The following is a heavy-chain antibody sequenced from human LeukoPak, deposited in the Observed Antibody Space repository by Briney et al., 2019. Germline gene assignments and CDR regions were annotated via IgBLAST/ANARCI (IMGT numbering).Heavy chain of an antibody. CDR3: ARRSGWGYLDY. V-gene: IGHV1-3*03. J-gene: IGHJ4*02. D-gene: IGHD6-19*01. CDR2: ISVGNGNT. Sequence: ASVKVSCKASGYTFTNFAIHWVRQAPGHRLEWMGWISVGNGNTKYSQEFQGRVTITRDTSASTAYMELSSLTSEDMAIYYCARRSGWGYLDYWGQGTLVTVSS. CDR1: GYTFTNFA.